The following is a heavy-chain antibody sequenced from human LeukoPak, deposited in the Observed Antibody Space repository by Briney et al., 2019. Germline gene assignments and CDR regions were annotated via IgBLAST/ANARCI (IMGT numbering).Heavy chain of an antibody. V-gene: IGHV3-23*01. CDR2: ISGSGGST. J-gene: IGHJ3*02. Sequence: AGGSLRLSCAASGFTFSSYAMSWVRQAPGKGLEWVSAISGSGGSTYYADSVKGRFTISRDNSKNTLYLQMNSLRAEDTAVYYCAKSQDGYNAPDAFDIWGQGTMVTVSS. CDR3: AKSQDGYNAPDAFDI. CDR1: GFTFSSYA. D-gene: IGHD5-24*01.